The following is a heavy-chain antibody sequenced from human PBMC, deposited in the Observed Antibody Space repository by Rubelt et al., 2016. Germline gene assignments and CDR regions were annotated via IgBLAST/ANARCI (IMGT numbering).Heavy chain of an antibody. CDR2: IYYSGST. CDR1: GGSISSGGYY. Sequence: TLSLTCTVSGGSISSGGYYWSWIRQHPGKGREWIGYIYYSGSTYYNPSLKSRVTISVDTSKNQFSLKLSSVTAADTAVYYCARGQDSRFLEWLSFDYWGQGTLVTVSS. V-gene: IGHV4-31*03. D-gene: IGHD3-3*01. CDR3: ARGQDSRFLEWLSFDY. J-gene: IGHJ4*02.